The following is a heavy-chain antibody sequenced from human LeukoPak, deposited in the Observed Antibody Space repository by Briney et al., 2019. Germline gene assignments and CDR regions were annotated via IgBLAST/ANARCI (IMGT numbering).Heavy chain of an antibody. CDR1: GFTFSSYG. Sequence: GGSLRLSCAASGFTFSSYGMHWVRQAPGKGLEWVAVISYDGSDKYYADSVKGRFTISRDNSKNTLYLQMNSLRAEDTAVYNCAKRGPSDYFYGMDVWGQGTTVTVSS. D-gene: IGHD2-2*01. V-gene: IGHV3-30*18. J-gene: IGHJ6*02. CDR3: AKRGPSDYFYGMDV. CDR2: ISYDGSDK.